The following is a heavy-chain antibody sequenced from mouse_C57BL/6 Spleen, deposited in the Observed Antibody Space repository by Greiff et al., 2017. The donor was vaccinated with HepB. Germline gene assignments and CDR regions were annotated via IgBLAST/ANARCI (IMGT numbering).Heavy chain of an antibody. V-gene: IGHV1-64*01. CDR2: IHPNSGST. CDR3: GRAVVAPGY. J-gene: IGHJ2*01. Sequence: VQLQQSGAELVKPGASVKLSCKASGYTFTSYWMHWVKQRPGQGLEWIGMIHPNSGSTNYNEKFKSKATLTVDKSSSTAYMQLSSLTSEDSAVYDCGRAVVAPGYWGQGTTLTVSS. CDR1: GYTFTSYW. D-gene: IGHD1-1*01.